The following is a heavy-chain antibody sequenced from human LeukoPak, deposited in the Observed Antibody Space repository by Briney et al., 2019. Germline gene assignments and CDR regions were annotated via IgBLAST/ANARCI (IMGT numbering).Heavy chain of an antibody. CDR2: INKDGGEK. V-gene: IGHV3-7*03. CDR1: GFTFSSYW. Sequence: GGSLRLSCAASGFTFSSYWMSWVRQAPGKGLAWVANINKDGGEKYYVDSVKGRFTISRDNAKNSLYLQMNSLRADDTAVYYCVKDSPPRYSGSPPAYWGQGTLVTVSS. D-gene: IGHD1-26*01. J-gene: IGHJ4*02. CDR3: VKDSPPRYSGSPPAY.